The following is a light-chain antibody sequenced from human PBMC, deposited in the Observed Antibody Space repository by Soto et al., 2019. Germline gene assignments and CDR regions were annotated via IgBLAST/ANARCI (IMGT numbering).Light chain of an antibody. V-gene: IGLV2-14*03. CDR1: SSDVGGYHY. CDR2: DVS. Sequence: QSALTQPASVSGSPGQSITISCTGTSSDVGGYHYVSWYQQHPGQAPKLMIYDVSNRPSGGSNRFSGSKSGNTASLTISGRQAEDEADYYCSSYTSSSTVVFGGGTKLTVL. CDR3: SSYTSSSTVV. J-gene: IGLJ2*01.